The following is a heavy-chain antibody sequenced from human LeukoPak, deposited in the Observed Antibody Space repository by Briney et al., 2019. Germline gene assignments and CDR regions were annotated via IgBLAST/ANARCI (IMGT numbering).Heavy chain of an antibody. D-gene: IGHD3-22*01. V-gene: IGHV3-23*01. CDR1: GFTFSSYW. CDR2: ISAGGGST. J-gene: IGHJ4*02. CDR3: AKENWAYNWKYDSSASGIKY. Sequence: GGSLRLSCAASGFTFSSYWMSWVRQAPGKGLEWVSAISAGGGSTYYADSVKGRFTISRDNSKNTVYLLMNNLRAEDTAVYYCAKENWAYNWKYDSSASGIKYWGQGTLVTVSS.